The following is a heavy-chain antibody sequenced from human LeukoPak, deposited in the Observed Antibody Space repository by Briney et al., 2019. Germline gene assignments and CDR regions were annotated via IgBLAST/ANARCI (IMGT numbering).Heavy chain of an antibody. CDR2: ISGSGGST. J-gene: IGHJ3*02. V-gene: IGHV3-23*01. CDR1: GFTFSSYA. CDR3: AKRNYGSGSSGAFDI. D-gene: IGHD3-10*01. Sequence: GGSLRLSCAASGFTFSSYAMSWVRQAPGEGLEWVSAISGSGGSTYYADSVKGRFTISRDNSKNTLYLQMNSLRAEDTAVYYCAKRNYGSGSSGAFDIWGQGTMVTVSS.